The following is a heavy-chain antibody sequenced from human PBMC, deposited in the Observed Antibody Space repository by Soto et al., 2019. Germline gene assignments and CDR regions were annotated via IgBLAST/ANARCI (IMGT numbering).Heavy chain of an antibody. Sequence: QVQLVESGGGLVKPGGSLRLSCAASGFTFSDHYMTWIRLAPGKGLEWISYISGTGTYTNYAASVKGRFTISRDNAQNSLYLQMNSLRAEDTALYYCARVLHHGDIDYWGQGTLVTVSS. V-gene: IGHV3-11*06. CDR1: GFTFSDHY. CDR3: ARVLHHGDIDY. J-gene: IGHJ4*02. CDR2: ISGTGTYT. D-gene: IGHD2-21*02.